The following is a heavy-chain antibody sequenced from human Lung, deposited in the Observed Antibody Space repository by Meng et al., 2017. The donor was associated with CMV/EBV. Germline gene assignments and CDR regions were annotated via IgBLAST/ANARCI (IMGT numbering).Heavy chain of an antibody. J-gene: IGHJ4*02. Sequence: GESLKISCEGSGFSFSDYYMIWIRQAPGKGPEWLAYISSSGNSIYYTDSVEGRFTISRDNARNSLYLQMNSLRVDDTAVYYCARDRGGNYYFDYWGQGTLVTVSS. D-gene: IGHD4-23*01. CDR1: GFSFSDYY. CDR2: ISSSGNSI. CDR3: ARDRGGNYYFDY. V-gene: IGHV3-11*01.